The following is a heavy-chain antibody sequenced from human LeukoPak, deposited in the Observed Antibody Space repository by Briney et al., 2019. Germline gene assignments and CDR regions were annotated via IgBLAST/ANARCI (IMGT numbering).Heavy chain of an antibody. D-gene: IGHD2-2*01. CDR2: IWYDGSNK. CDR3: ARERVPAAIIDY. J-gene: IGHJ4*02. V-gene: IGHV3-33*01. Sequence: PGRSLRLSCAASGFTFSSYGMHWVRQAPGKGLEWVAVIWYDGSNKYYADSVKGRFTISRDNSKNTLYLQMNSLRAEDTAVYYCARERVPAAIIDYWGQGTLVTVSS. CDR1: GFTFSSYG.